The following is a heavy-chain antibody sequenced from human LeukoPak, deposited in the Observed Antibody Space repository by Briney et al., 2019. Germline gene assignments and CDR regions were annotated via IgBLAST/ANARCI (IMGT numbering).Heavy chain of an antibody. Sequence: GESLRLSCAASGFTFSNYWMQWVRQAPGQGLVWVSCINNDGSITRYADSVKGRFTISRDNAKNSLYLQMNSLRAEDTAVYYCARGGTLEYFQHWGQGTLVTVSS. J-gene: IGHJ1*01. CDR1: GFTFSNYW. CDR2: INNDGSIT. V-gene: IGHV3-74*01. CDR3: ARGGTLEYFQH.